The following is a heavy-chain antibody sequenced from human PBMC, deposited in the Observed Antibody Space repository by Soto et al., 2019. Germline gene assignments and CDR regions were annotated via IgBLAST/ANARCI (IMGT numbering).Heavy chain of an antibody. V-gene: IGHV1-2*04. CDR1: GYTFTSYD. D-gene: IGHD6-6*01. Sequence: ASVKVSCKASGYTFTSYDINWVRQATGQGLEWMGWINPNSGGTNYAQKFQGWVTMTRDTSISTAYMELSRLRSDDTAVYYCGRVGVGSSSSPSYYYYGMDVWGQGATVTVSS. CDR2: INPNSGGT. CDR3: GRVGVGSSSSPSYYYYGMDV. J-gene: IGHJ6*02.